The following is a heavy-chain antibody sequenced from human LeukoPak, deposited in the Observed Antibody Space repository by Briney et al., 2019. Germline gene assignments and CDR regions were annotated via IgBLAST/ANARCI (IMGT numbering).Heavy chain of an antibody. Sequence: SVKVSCKASGGTFSSYAISWVRQAPGQGLEWMGRIIPIFGTANYAQKFQGRVSITTDESTSTAYMELSSLRSEDTAVYYCARMRDDCGLNWGQGTLVTVSS. CDR2: IIPIFGTA. D-gene: IGHD4-17*01. CDR1: GGTFSSYA. J-gene: IGHJ4*02. CDR3: ARMRDDCGLN. V-gene: IGHV1-69*05.